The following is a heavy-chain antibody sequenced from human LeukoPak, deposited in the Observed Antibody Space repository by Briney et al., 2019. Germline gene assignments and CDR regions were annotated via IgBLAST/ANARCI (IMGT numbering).Heavy chain of an antibody. J-gene: IGHJ6*02. CDR1: GFTFSSYW. V-gene: IGHV3-74*01. CDR3: ASAEYSSGWYFKSGYYGMDV. CDR2: INSDGSST. D-gene: IGHD6-19*01. Sequence: GGSLRLSCAASGFTFSSYWMHWVRQAPGKGLVWVSRINSDGSSTSYADSVKGRFTISRDNAKNTPYLQMNSLRAEDTAVYYCASAEYSSGWYFKSGYYGMDVWGQGTTVTVSS.